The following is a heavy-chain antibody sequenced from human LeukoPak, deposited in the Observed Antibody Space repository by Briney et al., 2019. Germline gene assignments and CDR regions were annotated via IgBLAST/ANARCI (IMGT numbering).Heavy chain of an antibody. CDR3: AREELGNYGGSFVY. D-gene: IGHD1-7*01. J-gene: IGHJ4*02. Sequence: AAVKVSCKASGYTFTSYGIRWVRQAPGQGLEWMGWISAYNGNTNYAQKLQGRVTMTTDTSTSTAYMELRSLRSDDTAVYYCAREELGNYGGSFVYWGQGTLVTVSS. V-gene: IGHV1-18*01. CDR2: ISAYNGNT. CDR1: GYTFTSYG.